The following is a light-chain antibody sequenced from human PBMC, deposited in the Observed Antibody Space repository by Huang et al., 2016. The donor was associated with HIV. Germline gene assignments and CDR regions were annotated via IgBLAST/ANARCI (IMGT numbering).Light chain of an antibody. V-gene: IGKV3-11*01. Sequence: DIVLTQSPATLSLSPGERATVSCRASQSVSTFLAWYQHKPGQAPRLLLFDASNRASGVPARFSGTGSGTDFTPTISSLEPSDVAVYYCQQHSYWPITFGRGTRLEI. CDR3: QQHSYWPIT. J-gene: IGKJ5*01. CDR2: DAS. CDR1: QSVSTF.